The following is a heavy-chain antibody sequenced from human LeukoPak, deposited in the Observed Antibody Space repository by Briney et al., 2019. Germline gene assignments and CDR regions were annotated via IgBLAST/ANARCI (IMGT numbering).Heavy chain of an antibody. V-gene: IGHV3-23*01. J-gene: IGHJ4*02. CDR3: AKAHVPTMIRGVVSSD. CDR2: ISPSGGVT. Sequence: GGSLRLSCAASGFTFSIYAMSWVRQAPGKGLEWVSTISPSGGVTFYSDSVRGRFTISRDYSKDTLFLQMNSLRAEDTALYYCAKAHVPTMIRGVVSSDWGQGTLVTVSS. CDR1: GFTFSIYA. D-gene: IGHD3-10*01.